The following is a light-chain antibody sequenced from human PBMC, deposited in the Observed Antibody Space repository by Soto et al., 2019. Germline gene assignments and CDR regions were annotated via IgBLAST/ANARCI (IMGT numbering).Light chain of an antibody. CDR1: SNDVGGYNY. V-gene: IGLV2-8*01. CDR3: SLFAASNIFCV. CDR2: EVS. Sequence: QSVLTQPPSASGSPGQSVTISCTGTSNDVGGYNYVSWYRQHPGKAPKLMIYEVSKRPSGVPDRFSGSKSGNTASLTVSGLQAEEEDHYSGSLFAASNIFCVFGRGTKVPLL. J-gene: IGLJ1*01.